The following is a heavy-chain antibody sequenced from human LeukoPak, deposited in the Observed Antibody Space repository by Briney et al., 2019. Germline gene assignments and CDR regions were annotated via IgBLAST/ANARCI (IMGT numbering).Heavy chain of an antibody. CDR1: GYTFTSYG. CDR3: ARVYCSGGSCPPNLACY. Sequence: ASVKVSCKASGYTFTSYGISWVRQAPGQGLEWMGWISAYNGNTNYAQKLQGRVTMTTDTSTSTAYMELRSLRSDDTAVYYCARVYCSGGSCPPNLACYWGQGTLVTVSS. D-gene: IGHD2-15*01. CDR2: ISAYNGNT. V-gene: IGHV1-18*01. J-gene: IGHJ4*02.